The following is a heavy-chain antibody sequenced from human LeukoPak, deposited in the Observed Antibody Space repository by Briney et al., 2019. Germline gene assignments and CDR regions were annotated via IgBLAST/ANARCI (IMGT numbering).Heavy chain of an antibody. CDR3: ARDKNQGAAAAGY. Sequence: PGGTLTLSCAASGYTFSSCSENWVRQAPAKGREGVSSISSSSSDIYYAASVKGRFTISGDNAKNSLYLQMNSLTAADTAVYYCARDKNQGAAAAGYWGQGTLVTVSS. V-gene: IGHV3-21*01. J-gene: IGHJ4*02. CDR2: ISSSSSDI. D-gene: IGHD6-25*01. CDR1: GYTFSSCS.